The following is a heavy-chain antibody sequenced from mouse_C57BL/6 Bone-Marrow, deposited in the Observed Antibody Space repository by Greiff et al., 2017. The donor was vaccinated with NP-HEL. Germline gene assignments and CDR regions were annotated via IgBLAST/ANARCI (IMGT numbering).Heavy chain of an antibody. CDR1: GFNIKDGY. V-gene: IGHV14-4*01. D-gene: IGHD1-1*01. CDR3: TTGLRGAMDY. Sequence: EVQLQESGAELVRPGASVKLSCTASGFNIKDGYMHWVKQRPEQGLEWIGWIDPENGDTEYASKFQGKATITADTSSNTAYLQLSSLTSEDTAVYYCTTGLRGAMDYWGQGTSVTVSS. J-gene: IGHJ4*01. CDR2: IDPENGDT.